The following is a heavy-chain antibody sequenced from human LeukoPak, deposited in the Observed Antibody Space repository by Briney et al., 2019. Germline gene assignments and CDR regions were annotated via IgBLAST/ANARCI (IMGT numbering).Heavy chain of an antibody. J-gene: IGHJ4*02. CDR3: ARDYYDSSGYYYEVY. D-gene: IGHD3-22*01. V-gene: IGHV1-18*04. CDR1: GYTFTSYY. CDR2: ISAYNGNT. Sequence: ASVKVSCKASGYTFTSYYMHWVRQAPGQGLEWMGWISAYNGNTNYAQKLQGRVTMTTDTSTSTAYMELRSLRSDDTAIYYCARDYYDSSGYYYEVYWGQGTLVTVSS.